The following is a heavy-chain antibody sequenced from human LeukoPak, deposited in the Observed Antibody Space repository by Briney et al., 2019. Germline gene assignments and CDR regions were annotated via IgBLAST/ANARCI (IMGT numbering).Heavy chain of an antibody. J-gene: IGHJ6*02. D-gene: IGHD3-10*01. V-gene: IGHV1-69*13. CDR3: AREPYPLYTMVRGVIEWRRCPYGMDV. CDR2: IIPIFGTA. Sequence: GASVKVSCKASGYTFTGYYMHWVRQAPGQGLEWMGGIIPIFGTANYAQKFQGRVTITADESTSTAYMELSSLRSEDTAVYYCAREPYPLYTMVRGVIEWRRCPYGMDVWGQGTTVTVSS. CDR1: GYTFTGYY.